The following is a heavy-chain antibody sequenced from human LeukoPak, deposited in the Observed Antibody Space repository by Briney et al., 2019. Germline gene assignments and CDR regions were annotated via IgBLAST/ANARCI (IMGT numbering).Heavy chain of an antibody. D-gene: IGHD3-22*01. J-gene: IGHJ6*04. Sequence: ASLKISCKASGYTCTGYYMHCVRQAPGQGLEWMGWINPNSGGTNYEQKFQGWVTITRDTSISTAYMELSRLRSDDTAVYYCAREDSSGMDVCGKGTTVSVSS. CDR2: INPNSGGT. CDR1: GYTCTGYY. CDR3: AREDSSGMDV. V-gene: IGHV1-2*04.